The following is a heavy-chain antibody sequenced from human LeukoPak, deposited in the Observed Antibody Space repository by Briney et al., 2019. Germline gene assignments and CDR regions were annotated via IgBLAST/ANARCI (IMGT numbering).Heavy chain of an antibody. CDR2: RHHSGST. Sequence: PSETLSLTCTVSGGSINTYFWRWIRQTPGKGREGIGYRHHSGSTDYNPSLKSRVTTSLDPSKSQFSLRLTSLTSADTAVYFCARGLPVTASFYFDYWGQGTLVTVSS. CDR3: ARGLPVTASFYFDY. V-gene: IGHV4-59*01. D-gene: IGHD2-21*02. J-gene: IGHJ4*02. CDR1: GGSINTYF.